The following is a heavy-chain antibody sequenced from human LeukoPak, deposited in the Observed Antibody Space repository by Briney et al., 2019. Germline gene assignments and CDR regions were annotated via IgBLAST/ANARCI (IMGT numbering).Heavy chain of an antibody. D-gene: IGHD3-10*01. Sequence: GGSLRLSCAASGFTFSRFRMHWVRQAPGKGLEWVTFINYDGSKEYYADSVKGRFTISRDSSKNTLYLQMNSLRAEDTAVYYCATGTMVRGVPLDYWGQGTLVTVSS. J-gene: IGHJ4*02. CDR2: INYDGSKE. CDR3: ATGTMVRGVPLDY. CDR1: GFTFSRFR. V-gene: IGHV3-30*02.